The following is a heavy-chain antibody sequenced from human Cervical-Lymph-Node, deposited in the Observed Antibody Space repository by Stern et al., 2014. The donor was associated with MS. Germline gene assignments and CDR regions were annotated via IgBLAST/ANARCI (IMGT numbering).Heavy chain of an antibody. V-gene: IGHV1-24*01. J-gene: IGHJ6*02. D-gene: IGHD3-3*01. CDR2: FDPEDGET. CDR1: GYTLTELS. CDR3: ATDRDDFRSGYSAPTKGYGLDV. Sequence: QVQLVQSGAEVKKPGASVKVSCKVSGYTLTELSMHWVRQAPGKGLEWMGGFDPEDGETIDAQKFQGRVTMTEDTSTDTAYMELSSLRSEDTAVYYCATDRDDFRSGYSAPTKGYGLDVWGQGTTVTVTS.